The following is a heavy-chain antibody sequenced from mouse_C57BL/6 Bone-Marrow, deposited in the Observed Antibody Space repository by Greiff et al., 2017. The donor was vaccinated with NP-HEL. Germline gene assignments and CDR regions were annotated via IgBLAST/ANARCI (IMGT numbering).Heavy chain of an antibody. CDR3: ARDRGYDV. D-gene: IGHD2-2*01. CDR2: ISDGGSYT. J-gene: IGHJ1*03. V-gene: IGHV5-4*01. CDR1: GFTFSSYA. Sequence: EVKVEESGGGLVKPGGSLKLSCAASGFTFSSYAMSWVRQTPEKRLEWVATISDGGSYTYYPDNVKGRFTISRDNAKNNLYLQMSHLKSEDTAMYYCARDRGYDVWGTGTTVTVSS.